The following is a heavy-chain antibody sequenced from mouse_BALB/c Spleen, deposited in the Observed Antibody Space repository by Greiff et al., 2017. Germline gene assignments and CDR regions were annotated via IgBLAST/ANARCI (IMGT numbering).Heavy chain of an antibody. V-gene: IGHV14-3*02. Sequence: VHVKQSGAELVKPGASVKLSCTASGFNIKDTYMHWVKQRPEQGLEWIGRIDPANGNTKYDPKFQGKATITADTSSNTAYLQLSSLTSEDTAVYYCASSGPFDYWGQGTTLTVSS. CDR1: GFNIKDTY. CDR3: ASSGPFDY. D-gene: IGHD1-3*01. J-gene: IGHJ2*01. CDR2: IDPANGNT.